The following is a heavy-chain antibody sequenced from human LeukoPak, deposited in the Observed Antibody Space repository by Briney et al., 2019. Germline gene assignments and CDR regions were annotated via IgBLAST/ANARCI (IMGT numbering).Heavy chain of an antibody. CDR1: GFTFSSYA. CDR3: ASMGYSGSYHPDY. CDR2: ISGSGGST. D-gene: IGHD1-26*01. J-gene: IGHJ4*02. Sequence: GGSLRLSCAASGFTFSSYAMSWVRQAPGKGLEWVSGISGSGGSTHYVDSVKGRFTISRDNSKNTLYLQMNSLRAEDTAVYYCASMGYSGSYHPDYWGQGTLVTVSS. V-gene: IGHV3-23*01.